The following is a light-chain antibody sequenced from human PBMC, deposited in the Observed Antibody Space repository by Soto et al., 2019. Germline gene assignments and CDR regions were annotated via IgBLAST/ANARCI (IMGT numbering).Light chain of an antibody. CDR1: RSDVGGYNY. J-gene: IGLJ1*01. Sequence: QSVLTQPASVSGSPGQSITISCTGTRSDVGGYNYVSWYQQHPGKAPNLMIYDVSNRPSGVSNRFSGSKSGNTAPLTISGLQAEDEADYYCSSYTSSSTPFYVFGTGTKVTVL. CDR2: DVS. V-gene: IGLV2-14*01. CDR3: SSYTSSSTPFYV.